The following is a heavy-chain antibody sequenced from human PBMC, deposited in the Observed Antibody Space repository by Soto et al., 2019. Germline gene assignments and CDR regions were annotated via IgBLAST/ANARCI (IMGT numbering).Heavy chain of an antibody. CDR1: GGSLSGYY. Sequence: SETLSLTCAVNGGSLSGYYWRWIRQSPGKGLEWIGEINHRGSSDYNPSLKSRVTISIDASKNHVTLELTSVTAADTVVYYCARSDNRNSLYGVDVWGQGTAVTVSS. J-gene: IGHJ6*02. V-gene: IGHV4-34*01. CDR3: ARSDNRNSLYGVDV. CDR2: INHRGSS. D-gene: IGHD1-7*01.